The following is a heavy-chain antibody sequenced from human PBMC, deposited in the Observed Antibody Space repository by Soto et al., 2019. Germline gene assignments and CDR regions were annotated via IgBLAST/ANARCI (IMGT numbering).Heavy chain of an antibody. J-gene: IGHJ3*02. CDR2: IYPGDSDT. CDR1: GGSESIAW. D-gene: IGHD7-27*01. CDR3: ARRTGNEAFAI. Sequence: CGGSESIAWMWSVRQMPGKGLEWMGIIYPGDSDTRYSPSFQGQVTISADKSISTAYLQWSSLKASDTAMYYCARRTGNEAFAIRVQRTMVTVS. V-gene: IGHV5-51*01.